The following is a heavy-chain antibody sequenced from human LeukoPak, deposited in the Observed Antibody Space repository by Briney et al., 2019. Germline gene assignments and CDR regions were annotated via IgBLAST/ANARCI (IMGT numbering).Heavy chain of an antibody. CDR3: GRGGGTLVRGVIITGYYFDY. CDR2: IYYSGST. J-gene: IGHJ4*02. CDR1: GGSISSSSYY. Sequence: SETLSLTCTVSGGSISSSSYYWGWIRQPPGKGLEWIGSIYYSGSTYYNPSLKSRVTISVDTSKNQFSLKLSSVTAADTAVYYWGRGGGTLVRGVIITGYYFDYWGQGTLVTVSS. V-gene: IGHV4-39*07. D-gene: IGHD3-10*01.